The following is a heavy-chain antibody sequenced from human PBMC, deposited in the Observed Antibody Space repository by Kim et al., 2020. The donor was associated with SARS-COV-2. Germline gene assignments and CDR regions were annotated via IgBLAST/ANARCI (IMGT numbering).Heavy chain of an antibody. CDR3: ANPNFWSGYSLGTGGMDV. V-gene: IGHV3-23*01. J-gene: IGHJ6*02. D-gene: IGHD3-3*01. CDR2: ISGSGGST. CDR1: GFTFSSYA. Sequence: GGSLRLSCAASGFTFSSYAMSWVRQAPGKGLEWVSAISGSGGSTYYADSVKGRFTISRDNSKNTLYLQMNSLRAEDTAVYYCANPNFWSGYSLGTGGMDVWGQGTTVTVSS.